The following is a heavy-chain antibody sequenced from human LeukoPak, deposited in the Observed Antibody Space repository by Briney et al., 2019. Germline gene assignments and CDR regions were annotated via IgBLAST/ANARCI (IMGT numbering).Heavy chain of an antibody. J-gene: IGHJ4*02. CDR3: AKVRAPSGWSNSDS. CDR1: GFTFSNYV. V-gene: IGHV3-23*01. CDR2: ISGSGDST. Sequence: GGSLRLSCAASGFTFSNYVMSWVRQAPGKGLEWASGISGSGDSTYYADSVKGRFTISRDNSKNTLYLQMNSLRVEDTAAYYCAKVRAPSGWSNSDSWGQGTLVTVSS. D-gene: IGHD6-19*01.